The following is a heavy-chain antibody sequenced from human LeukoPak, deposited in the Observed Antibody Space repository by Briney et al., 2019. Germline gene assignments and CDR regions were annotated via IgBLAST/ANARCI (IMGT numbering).Heavy chain of an antibody. J-gene: IGHJ4*02. V-gene: IGHV3-7*01. Sequence: PGGSLRLSCVASGFPFSSYWMTWVRQAPGKGLEWVANIKQDGSKKSYVDSVKGRFTISRDNAKNSLYLQMNSLRAEDTAVYYCARTLVIAKSDYWGQGTLVTASS. CDR2: IKQDGSKK. CDR1: GFPFSSYW. CDR3: ARTLVIAKSDY. D-gene: IGHD3-22*01.